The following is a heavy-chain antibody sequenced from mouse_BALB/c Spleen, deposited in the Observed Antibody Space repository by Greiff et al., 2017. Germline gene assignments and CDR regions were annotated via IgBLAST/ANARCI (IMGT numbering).Heavy chain of an antibody. CDR1: GYSITSGYY. CDR2: ISYDGSN. J-gene: IGHJ3*01. CDR3: ARAMITTSPFAY. D-gene: IGHD2-4*01. Sequence: EVQVVESGPGLVKPSQSLSLTCSVTGYSITSGYYWNWIRQFPGNKLEWTGYISYDGSNYYNPSLKNRISIPRNTSKNQFFLKLNSVTTEDTATYYCARAMITTSPFAYWGQGTLVTVSA. V-gene: IGHV3-6*02.